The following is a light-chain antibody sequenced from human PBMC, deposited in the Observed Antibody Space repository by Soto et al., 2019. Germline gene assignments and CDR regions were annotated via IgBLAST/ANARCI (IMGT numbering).Light chain of an antibody. V-gene: IGLV2-11*01. CDR3: CSYAGSYTVV. CDR1: SSDVGGYNY. J-gene: IGLJ2*01. CDR2: DVS. Sequence: ALTQPRSVSGSPGQSVTISCTGTSSDVGGYNYVSWYQQHPGKAPKLMIYDVSKRPSGVPDRFSGSKSGNTASLTISGLQAEYEADYYCCSYAGSYTVVFGGGTKLTVL.